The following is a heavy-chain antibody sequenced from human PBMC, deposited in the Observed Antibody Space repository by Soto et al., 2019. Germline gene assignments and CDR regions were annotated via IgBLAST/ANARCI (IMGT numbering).Heavy chain of an antibody. D-gene: IGHD5-12*01. Sequence: PSETLSLTCTVSGGSISSSSYYWGWIRQPPGKGLEWIGSIYYSGSTYYNPSLKSRVTISVDTSKNQFSLKLSSVTAADTAVYYCARVPVYGGYVGEGHFDYWGQGTLVTVSS. CDR1: GGSISSSSYY. CDR3: ARVPVYGGYVGEGHFDY. J-gene: IGHJ4*02. V-gene: IGHV4-39*01. CDR2: IYYSGST.